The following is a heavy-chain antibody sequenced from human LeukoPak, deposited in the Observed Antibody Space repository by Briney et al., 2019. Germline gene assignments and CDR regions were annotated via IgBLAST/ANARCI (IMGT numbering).Heavy chain of an antibody. J-gene: IGHJ4*02. CDR2: ISSSGSTI. D-gene: IGHD6-13*01. Sequence: QSGGSLRLSCAASGFTFSSYEMNWVRQAPGKELEWVSYISSSGSTIYYADSVKGRFTISRDNAKNSLYLQMNSLRAEDTAVYYCARDPRDHSSSLADYWGQGTLVTVSS. V-gene: IGHV3-48*03. CDR1: GFTFSSYE. CDR3: ARDPRDHSSSLADY.